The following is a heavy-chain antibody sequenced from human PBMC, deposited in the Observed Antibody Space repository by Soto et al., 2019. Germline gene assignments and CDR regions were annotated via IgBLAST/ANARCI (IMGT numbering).Heavy chain of an antibody. J-gene: IGHJ3*02. V-gene: IGHV3-23*01. D-gene: IGHD4-17*01. CDR1: RFSFSNYA. CDR2: ITGSGGGT. Sequence: GGSLRLSCAGSRFSFSNYAMTWARQAPGEGLEWVSSITGSGGGTTYADSVKGRFTISRDNSKNILYLQMDSLRADGTAVYYCSTDPNGDYIGAFDNWGQGTMVTVSS. CDR3: STDPNGDYIGAFDN.